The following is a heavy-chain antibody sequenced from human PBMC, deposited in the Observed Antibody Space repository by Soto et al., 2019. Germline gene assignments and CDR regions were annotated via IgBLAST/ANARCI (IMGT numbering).Heavy chain of an antibody. J-gene: IGHJ3*02. V-gene: IGHV3-23*01. D-gene: IGHD6-13*01. CDR3: AKRQYPRASSWINDAFDI. CDR2: ISGSGGST. CDR1: GFTFSSYA. Sequence: GGSLRLSCAASGFTFSSYAMSWVRQAPGKGLEWVSAISGSGGSTYYADSVKGRFTISRDNSKNTLYLQMNSLRAEDTAVYYCAKRQYPRASSWINDAFDIWGQGTMVTVSS.